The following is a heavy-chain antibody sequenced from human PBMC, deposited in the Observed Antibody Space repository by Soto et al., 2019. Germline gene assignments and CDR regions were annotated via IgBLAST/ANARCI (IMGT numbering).Heavy chain of an antibody. J-gene: IGHJ3*02. CDR1: GGSISSSSYY. D-gene: IGHD4-17*01. CDR2: IYYSGST. Sequence: SETLSLTCTVSGGSISSSSYYWGWIRQPPGKGLEWIGSIYYSGSTYYNPSLKSRATISVDTSKNQFSLKLSSVTAADTAVYYCARHPDYHDAFDIWGQGTMVTVSS. V-gene: IGHV4-39*01. CDR3: ARHPDYHDAFDI.